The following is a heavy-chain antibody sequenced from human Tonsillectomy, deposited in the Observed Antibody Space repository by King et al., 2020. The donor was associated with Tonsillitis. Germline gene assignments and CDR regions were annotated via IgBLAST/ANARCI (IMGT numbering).Heavy chain of an antibody. D-gene: IGHD3-22*01. CDR1: GFTFDDYG. Sequence: VQLVESGGGVVRPGGSLRLSCAASGFTFDDYGMSWVRQAPGKGLEWVSGINWNGGSTGYADSVKGRLTISRDNDKNSLYLQMNSLRTEDTALYHCARSAHYYDSSGYTPDAFDIWGQGTMVTVSS. CDR3: ARSAHYYDSSGYTPDAFDI. CDR2: INWNGGST. V-gene: IGHV3-20*01. J-gene: IGHJ3*02.